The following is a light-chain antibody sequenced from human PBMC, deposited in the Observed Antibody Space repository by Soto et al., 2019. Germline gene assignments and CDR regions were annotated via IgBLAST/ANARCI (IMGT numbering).Light chain of an antibody. Sequence: QSVLTQPPSVSGTAGQAVTISCSGSTSSIGSNYVYWYQQLPGTAPKLLIYKNYQRPSGVPDRFSGSKSGTSASLAINGLRSEDEADYYCAAWDDSPSVHYFFGTGTKLTVL. J-gene: IGLJ1*01. CDR3: AAWDDSPSVHYF. CDR1: TSSIGSNY. CDR2: KNY. V-gene: IGLV1-47*01.